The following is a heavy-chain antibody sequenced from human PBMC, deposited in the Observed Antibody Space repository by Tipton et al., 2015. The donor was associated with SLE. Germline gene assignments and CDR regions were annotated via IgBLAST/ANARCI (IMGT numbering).Heavy chain of an antibody. Sequence: LRLSCAVDGGSFSGYFWTWIRQPPGKGLEWIGEVSHTAGTDYNPALKSRVTISIDPSKNQFSLNLRSVTAADTAVYYCARDPLGIRAFDIWGQGTMVTVSS. CDR1: GGSFSGYF. J-gene: IGHJ3*02. D-gene: IGHD7-27*01. CDR2: VSHTAGT. V-gene: IGHV4-34*01. CDR3: ARDPLGIRAFDI.